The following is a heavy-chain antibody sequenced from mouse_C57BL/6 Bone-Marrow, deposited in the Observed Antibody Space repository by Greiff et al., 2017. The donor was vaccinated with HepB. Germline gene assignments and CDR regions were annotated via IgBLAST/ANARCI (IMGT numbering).Heavy chain of an antibody. CDR2: INPSTGGT. D-gene: IGHD1-1*01. CDR3: AREDIYYGSPNYFDY. V-gene: IGHV1-42*01. CDR1: GYSFTGYY. J-gene: IGHJ2*01. Sequence: EVQLQQSGPELVKPGASVKISCKASGYSFTGYYMNWVKQSPEKSLEWIGEINPSTGGTTYNQKFKAKATLTVDKSSRTAYMQLKSLTSEDSAVYYCAREDIYYGSPNYFDYWGQGTTLTVSS.